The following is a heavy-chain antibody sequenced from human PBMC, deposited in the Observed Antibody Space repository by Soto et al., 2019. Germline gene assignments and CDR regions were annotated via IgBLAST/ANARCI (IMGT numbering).Heavy chain of an antibody. V-gene: IGHV1-8*01. J-gene: IGHJ4*02. CDR3: VRVYGEIDY. Sequence: QVQLVQSGAEVKKPGASVKVTCKASGYTFTNYDSNWVRQATGQGLEWMGWMNPKSGNTGYAQQFQGRVIMTRSTSISTAYMELSSLRSEDTAVYYCVRVYGEIDYWGQGTLVTVSS. CDR1: GYTFTNYD. CDR2: MNPKSGNT. D-gene: IGHD4-17*01.